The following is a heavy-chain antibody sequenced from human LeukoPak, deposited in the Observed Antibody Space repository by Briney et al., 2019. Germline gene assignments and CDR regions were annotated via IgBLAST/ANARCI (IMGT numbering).Heavy chain of an antibody. CDR3: ARIGITMVRGEVKWFAP. V-gene: IGHV4-59*08. CDR2: IYYSGST. J-gene: IGHJ5*02. D-gene: IGHD3-10*01. CDR1: GGSISSYY. Sequence: PSETLSLTCTVSGGSISSYYWSWIRQPPGKGLEWIGYIYYSGSTNYNPSLKSRVTISVDTSKNQFSLKLSSVTAADTAVYHCARIGITMVRGEVKWFAPWGQGTLVTVSS.